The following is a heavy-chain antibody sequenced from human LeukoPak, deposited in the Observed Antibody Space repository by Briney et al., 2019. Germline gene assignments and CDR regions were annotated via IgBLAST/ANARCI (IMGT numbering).Heavy chain of an antibody. D-gene: IGHD1-1*01. CDR1: GGTFSSYA. Sequence: ASVKVSCKASGGTFSSYAISWVRQAPGQGLEWMGWISANNGDTDYPPKLQDSVTMTTDTYTSTAYMELRSLRSDDTAMYYCARESHETREDYWGQGTLVTVSS. J-gene: IGHJ4*02. CDR2: ISANNGDT. CDR3: ARESHETREDY. V-gene: IGHV1-18*01.